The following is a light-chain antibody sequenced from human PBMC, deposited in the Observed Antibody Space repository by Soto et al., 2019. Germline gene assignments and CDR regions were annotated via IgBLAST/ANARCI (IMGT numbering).Light chain of an antibody. CDR1: QSVSNNY. CDR3: QQYGSSGT. Sequence: LVLPPSPGTLSLSPGERVTLSCRASQSVSNNYLAWYQQKPGQAPRLLIYGASNRATGIPDRFSGSGSGTDFTLTISRLEPEDFAVYYCQQYGSSGTFGQGTKVDI. J-gene: IGKJ1*01. CDR2: GAS. V-gene: IGKV3-20*01.